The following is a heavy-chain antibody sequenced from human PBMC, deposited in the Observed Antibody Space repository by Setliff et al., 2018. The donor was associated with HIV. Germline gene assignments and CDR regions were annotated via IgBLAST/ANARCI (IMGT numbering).Heavy chain of an antibody. CDR3: ARDRDSLLIGYTPNNWFDP. V-gene: IGHV1-3*01. CDR1: GYTFTRYA. CDR2: INADNGDT. Sequence: GASVKVSCKASGYTFTRYAIRWLRQAPGQSLEWMGWINADNGDTKYSQKFQGRLTITRDTSANTVYMELSSLGSEDTAVFYCARDRDSLLIGYTPNNWFDPWGQGTLVTVSS. J-gene: IGHJ5*02. D-gene: IGHD6-13*01.